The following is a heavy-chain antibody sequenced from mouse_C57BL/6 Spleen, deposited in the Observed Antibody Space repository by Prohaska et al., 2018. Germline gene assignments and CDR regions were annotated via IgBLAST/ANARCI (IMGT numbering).Heavy chain of an antibody. V-gene: IGHV1-50*01. CDR3: ARRPERYFDV. CDR2: IDPSDSYT. Sequence: QVQLQQPGAELVKSGASVRLSCKASGYTFTSYWMQWVKQRPGQGLEWIGEIDPSDSYTNYNQKFKGKATLTVDTSSSTAYMQLSSLTSEDSAVYYCARRPERYFDVWGTGTTVTVSS. CDR1: GYTFTSYW. J-gene: IGHJ1*03.